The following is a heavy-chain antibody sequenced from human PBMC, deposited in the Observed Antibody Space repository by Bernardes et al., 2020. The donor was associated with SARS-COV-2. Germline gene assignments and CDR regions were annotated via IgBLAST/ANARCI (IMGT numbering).Heavy chain of an antibody. CDR3: ARLVGGKSLLRGQGFFTYHYGMDV. Sequence: GESLKISCKVSGFIFTSYWIAWVRQMPGKGLEWMGASYPGDSDIKYSPSFRGQVTISADKSINTAYLRWSSLKASDTATYYCARLVGGKSLLRGQGFFTYHYGMDVWGQGTTVTVSS. CDR1: GFIFTSYW. D-gene: IGHD3-22*01. CDR2: SYPGDSDI. J-gene: IGHJ6*02. V-gene: IGHV5-51*01.